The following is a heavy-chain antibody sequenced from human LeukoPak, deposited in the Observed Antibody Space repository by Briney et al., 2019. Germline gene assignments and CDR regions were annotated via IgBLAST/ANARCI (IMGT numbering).Heavy chain of an antibody. V-gene: IGHV4-59*01. D-gene: IGHD1-26*01. J-gene: IGHJ4*02. CDR3: ARDRGSASGSYQGYFDY. Sequence: PSETLSLTCTVSGDSISSYYWSWIRQPPGKGLEWIGYIYYSGSTNYNPSLKSRVTISVDTSKNQFSLKLSSVTAADTAVYYCARDRGSASGSYQGYFDYWGQGTLVTVSS. CDR2: IYYSGST. CDR1: GDSISSYY.